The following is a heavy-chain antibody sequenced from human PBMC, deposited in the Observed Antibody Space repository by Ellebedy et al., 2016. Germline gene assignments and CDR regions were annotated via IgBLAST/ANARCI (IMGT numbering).Heavy chain of an antibody. Sequence: SETLSLTXAVYGGSFSGYYWSWIRQPPGKGLEWIGEINHSGSTNYNPSLKSRVTISVDTSKNQFSLKLSSVTAADTAVYYCARRGLLTAGWFDPWGQGTLVTVSS. CDR3: ARRGLLTAGWFDP. V-gene: IGHV4-34*01. J-gene: IGHJ5*02. CDR1: GGSFSGYY. CDR2: INHSGST. D-gene: IGHD6-19*01.